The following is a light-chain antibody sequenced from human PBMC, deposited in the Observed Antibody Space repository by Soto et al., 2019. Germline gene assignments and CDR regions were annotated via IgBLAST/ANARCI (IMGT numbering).Light chain of an antibody. Sequence: EVVFTQSPDTLYFSQGERSILAFRASQSVGSFLAWYQQKPGQAPRLLIYDASNRATGIPARFSGSGSGTDFTLTISSLEPEDFAVYYCQHRSSWPGAFGPGTKVDNK. J-gene: IGKJ3*01. CDR3: QHRSSWPGA. CDR1: QSVGSF. V-gene: IGKV3-11*01. CDR2: DAS.